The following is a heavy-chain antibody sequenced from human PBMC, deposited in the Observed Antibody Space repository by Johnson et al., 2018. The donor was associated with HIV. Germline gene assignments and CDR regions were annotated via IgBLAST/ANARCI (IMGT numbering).Heavy chain of an antibody. Sequence: MMLVESGGGLVQPGGSQRLSCAASGFSFDSHAINWVRQAPGKGLQWVSAISYSGSSTYYADSVKGRFTISRDNSRSTVYLHMINLRADDTALYYCAREISRYYYDYAAFDLWGQGTTVTVSP. CDR1: GFSFDSHA. D-gene: IGHD3-22*01. CDR3: AREISRYYYDYAAFDL. V-gene: IGHV3-23*04. J-gene: IGHJ3*01. CDR2: ISYSGSST.